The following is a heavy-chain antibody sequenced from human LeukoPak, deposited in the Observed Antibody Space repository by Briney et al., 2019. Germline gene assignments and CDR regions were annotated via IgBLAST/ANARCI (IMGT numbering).Heavy chain of an antibody. V-gene: IGHV4-34*01. CDR3: ARGGCYGANPLCPVFDY. D-gene: IGHD4-23*01. J-gene: IGHJ4*02. CDR2: INHSGST. CDR1: GGSFSGYY. Sequence: KPSETLSLTCAVYGGSFSGYYWSWIRQPPGKGLEWIGEINHSGSTNYNPSLKSRVTISVDTSKNQFSLKLSSVTAADTAVYYCARGGCYGANPLCPVFDYWGQGTLVTVSS.